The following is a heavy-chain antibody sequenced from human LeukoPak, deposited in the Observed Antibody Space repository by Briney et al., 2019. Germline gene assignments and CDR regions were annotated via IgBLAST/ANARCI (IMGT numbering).Heavy chain of an antibody. V-gene: IGHV1-69*06. J-gene: IGHJ6*03. D-gene: IGHD5-12*01. CDR2: IIPIFGTA. CDR3: ASSKWLGYYYYYMDV. Sequence: ASVKVSCKASGYTFSSYAISWVRQAPGQGLEWMGGIIPIFGTANYAQKFQGRVTITADKSTSTAYMELSSLRSEDTAVYYCASSKWLGYYYYYMDVWGKGTTVTVSS. CDR1: GYTFSSYA.